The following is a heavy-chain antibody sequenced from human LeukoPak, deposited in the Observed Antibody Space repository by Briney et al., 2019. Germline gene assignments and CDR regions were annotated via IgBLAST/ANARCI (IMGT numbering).Heavy chain of an antibody. CDR2: IFSRSESI. D-gene: IGHD3-22*01. CDR3: ARDFFHSSESRPFDY. J-gene: IGHJ4*02. Sequence: GGSLRLSCAASGFNFGAHTINWVRQAPGKGLEWVSSIFSRSESILYADSVKGRFTISRDNAKNLLYMQMDSLRVEDTAVYYCARDFFHSSESRPFDYWGQGTLVTVSS. CDR1: GFNFGAHT. V-gene: IGHV3-21*06.